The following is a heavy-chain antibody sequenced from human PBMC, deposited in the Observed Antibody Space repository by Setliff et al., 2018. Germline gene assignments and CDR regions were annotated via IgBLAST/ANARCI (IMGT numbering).Heavy chain of an antibody. CDR3: ARDRGGGSYCPDY. Sequence: ASVKVSCKASGYTFTSYDINWVRQATGQGLEWMGWINAGNGNTGYAQKFQGRVTMTRNTSISTAYMELSSLRSEDTAVYYCARDRGGGSYCPDYWGQGTLVTVSS. V-gene: IGHV1-8*01. D-gene: IGHD1-26*01. CDR1: GYTFTSYD. J-gene: IGHJ4*02. CDR2: INAGNGNT.